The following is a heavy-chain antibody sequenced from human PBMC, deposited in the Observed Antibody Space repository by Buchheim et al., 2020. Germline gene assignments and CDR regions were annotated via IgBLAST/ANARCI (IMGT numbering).Heavy chain of an antibody. CDR1: GFTFSDSA. D-gene: IGHD2-21*01. J-gene: IGHJ4*02. V-gene: IGHV3-30*04. CDR3: ATVRTWRLYFES. Sequence: QVQLVESGGGVVQPGGSLRLSCGASGFTFSDSAIHWVRQAPGKGLEWMTFTSYDGTFKFYADSVKGRFTIARDNSKNTVYLRMNSLRPEDTAVYYCATVRTWRLYFESWGQGT. CDR2: TSYDGTFK.